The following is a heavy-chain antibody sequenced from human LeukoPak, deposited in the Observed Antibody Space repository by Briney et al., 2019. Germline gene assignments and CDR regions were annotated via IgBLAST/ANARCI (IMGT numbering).Heavy chain of an antibody. CDR2: ISAYNGNT. CDR1: GYTFTSYG. D-gene: IGHD6-13*01. V-gene: IGHV1-18*01. Sequence: GASVKVSCKASGYTFTSYGISWVRQAPGQGLEWMGWISAYNGNTNYAQKLQGRVTMTTDTSTSTAYMELRSLRSDDTAVYYCARANQQLASYYYYYCMDVWGQGTTVTVSS. J-gene: IGHJ6*02. CDR3: ARANQQLASYYYYYCMDV.